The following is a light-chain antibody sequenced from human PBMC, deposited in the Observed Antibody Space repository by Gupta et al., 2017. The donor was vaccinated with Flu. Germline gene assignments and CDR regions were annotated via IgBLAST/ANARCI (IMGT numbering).Light chain of an antibody. CDR3: VLYMGSGISV. Sequence: QTVVTQEPSFSVSPGGTVTLTCGLTSGSVSTGYYPSWYQQTPGQAPRTLIYNTNTRSSGVPDRFFGSILGNKAALTITGAQAEDECQYYCVLYMGSGISVFGGGTKLTVL. J-gene: IGLJ3*02. CDR2: NTN. V-gene: IGLV8-61*01. CDR1: SGSVSTGYY.